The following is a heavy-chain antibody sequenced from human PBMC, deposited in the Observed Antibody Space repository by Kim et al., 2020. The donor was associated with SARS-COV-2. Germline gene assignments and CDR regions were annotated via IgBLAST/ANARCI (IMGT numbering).Heavy chain of an antibody. CDR3: AKAHLGLIAAAGANDY. J-gene: IGHJ4*02. CDR1: GFTFSSYA. D-gene: IGHD6-13*01. Sequence: GGSLRLSCAASGFTFSSYAMSWVRQAPGKGLEWVSAISGSGGSTYYADSVKGRFTISRDNSKNTLYLQMNSLRAEDTAVYYCAKAHLGLIAAAGANDYWGQGTLVTVSS. V-gene: IGHV3-23*01. CDR2: ISGSGGST.